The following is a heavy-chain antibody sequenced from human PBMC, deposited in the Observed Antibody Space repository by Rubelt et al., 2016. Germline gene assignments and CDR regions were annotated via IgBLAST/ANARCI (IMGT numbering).Heavy chain of an antibody. J-gene: IGHJ4*02. CDR3: ARRWEGFDY. CDR2: VRSKANNYAT. Sequence: EVQLVESGGGLVKPGGSLRLSCAASGFTFSSYSMNWVRQAPGKGLEWVGRVRSKANNYATSYAASVKGRFTISRDDSKNTAYLQMNSLKTEDTAVYYCARRWEGFDYWGQGTRVNFSS. V-gene: IGHV3-73*01. CDR1: GFTFSSYS. D-gene: IGHD1-26*01.